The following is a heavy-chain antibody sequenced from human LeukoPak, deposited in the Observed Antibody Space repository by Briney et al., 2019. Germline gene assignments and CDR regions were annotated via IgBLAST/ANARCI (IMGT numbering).Heavy chain of an antibody. CDR1: GGSISSYY. D-gene: IGHD2-2*01. CDR3: ARGLGYCSSTSCLTRGYNWFDP. CDR2: INHSGST. V-gene: IGHV4-34*01. Sequence: SETLSLTCTVSGGSISSYYWSWIRQPRGKGLEWMGEINHSGSTNYNPSLKSRVTISVDTSKNQFSLKLSSVTAADTAVYYCARGLGYCSSTSCLTRGYNWFDPWGQGTLVTVSS. J-gene: IGHJ5*02.